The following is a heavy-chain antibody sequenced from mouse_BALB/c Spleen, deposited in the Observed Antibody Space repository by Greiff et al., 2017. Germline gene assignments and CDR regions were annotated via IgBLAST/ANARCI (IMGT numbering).Heavy chain of an antibody. CDR3: ARSYDYYAMDY. V-gene: IGHV3-2*02. CDR1: GYSITSDYA. D-gene: IGHD2-12*01. CDR2: ISYSGST. Sequence: DVKLVESGPGLVKPSQSLSLTCTVTGYSITSDYAWNWIRQFPGNKLEWMGYISYSGSTSYNPSLKSRISITRDTSKNQFFLQLNSVTTEDTATYYCARSYDYYAMDYWGQGTSVTVSS. J-gene: IGHJ4*01.